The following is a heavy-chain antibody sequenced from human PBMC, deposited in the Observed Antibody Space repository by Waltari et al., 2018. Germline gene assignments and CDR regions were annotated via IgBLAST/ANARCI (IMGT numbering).Heavy chain of an antibody. J-gene: IGHJ6*03. V-gene: IGHV1-24*01. CDR3: ATAPLRFLEWLPKYYYYMDV. D-gene: IGHD3-3*01. Sequence: QVQLVQSGAEVKKPGASVKVSCKVSGYTLTELSMHWVRQAPGKGLAWMGGFDPEDGETIYAQKFQGRVTMTEDTSTDTAYMELSSLRSEDTAVYYCATAPLRFLEWLPKYYYYMDVWGKGTTVTVSS. CDR2: FDPEDGET. CDR1: GYTLTELS.